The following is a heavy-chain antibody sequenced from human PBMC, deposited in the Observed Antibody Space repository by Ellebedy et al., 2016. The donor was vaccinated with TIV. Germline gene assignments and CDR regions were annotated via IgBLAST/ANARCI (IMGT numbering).Heavy chain of an antibody. V-gene: IGHV1-18*01. Sequence: ASVKVSCXASSYTFTSYGISWVRQAPGQGLEWMGWISAYNGNTNYAQKLQGRVTMTTDTSTSTAYMELRSLRSDDTAVYYCARDWAYCGGDCYSDYWGQGTLVTVSS. CDR2: ISAYNGNT. D-gene: IGHD2-21*01. CDR3: ARDWAYCGGDCYSDY. J-gene: IGHJ4*02. CDR1: SYTFTSYG.